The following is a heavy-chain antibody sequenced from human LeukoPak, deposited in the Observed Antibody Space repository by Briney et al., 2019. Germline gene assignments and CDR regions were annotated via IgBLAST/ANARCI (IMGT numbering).Heavy chain of an antibody. D-gene: IGHD2-2*01. V-gene: IGHV1-2*02. CDR2: INPNSGGT. J-gene: IGHJ4*02. CDR3: ARECSTTSCSFTFDY. Sequence: ASVKVSCKXSGYTFTGYYMHWVRQAPRQGLEWMGRINPNSGGTNYAQKFQGRVTMTRDTSITTAYMELSRLRSDDTAVYYCARECSTTSCSFTFDYWGQGTLVTVSS. CDR1: GYTFTGYY.